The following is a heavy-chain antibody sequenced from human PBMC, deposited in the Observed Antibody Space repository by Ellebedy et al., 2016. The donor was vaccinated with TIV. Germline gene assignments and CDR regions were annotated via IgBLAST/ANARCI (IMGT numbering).Heavy chain of an antibody. Sequence: GGSLRLSCVASGFTINNSYMTWVRQAPGKGLEWVSIIYSGGRTYYADSVTGRFTISRDDSKATLSLQMSSLRAEDTAVYFCARVLPSLFYYDLWGQGTPVTVSS. V-gene: IGHV3-66*01. CDR2: IYSGGRT. CDR1: GFTINNSY. D-gene: IGHD3-16*01. CDR3: ARVLPSLFYYDL. J-gene: IGHJ4*02.